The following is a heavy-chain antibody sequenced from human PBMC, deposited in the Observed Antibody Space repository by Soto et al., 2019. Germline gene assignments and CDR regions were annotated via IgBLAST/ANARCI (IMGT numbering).Heavy chain of an antibody. D-gene: IGHD2-2*01. CDR3: SRARSSTSCCSFNWFDP. CDR1: GFTFSGSA. Sequence: GSLRLSCAASGFTFSGSAMHWVRQASGKGLEWVGRIRSKANSYATAYAASVKGRFTISIDDSTNTAYLQMNSQKTEGTAVYYCSRARSSTSCCSFNWFDPWGQGTLVTVSS. J-gene: IGHJ5*02. V-gene: IGHV3-73*01. CDR2: IRSKANSYAT.